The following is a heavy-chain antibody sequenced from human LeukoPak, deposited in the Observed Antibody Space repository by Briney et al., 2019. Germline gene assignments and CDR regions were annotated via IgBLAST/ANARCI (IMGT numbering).Heavy chain of an antibody. D-gene: IGHD3-3*01. Sequence: SETLSLTCAVYIGSFSDYYWSWIRQSPGKGLEWIGEISHSGSTNYNPSLKSRVSMSVDTSKNQFSLNLRSVTAADTAVYYCARGARFRNNWFDPWGQGTLVAVSS. CDR1: IGSFSDYY. V-gene: IGHV4-34*01. CDR2: ISHSGST. CDR3: ARGARFRNNWFDP. J-gene: IGHJ5*02.